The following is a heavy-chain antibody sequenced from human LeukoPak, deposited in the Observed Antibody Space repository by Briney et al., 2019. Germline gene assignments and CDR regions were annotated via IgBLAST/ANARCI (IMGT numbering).Heavy chain of an antibody. V-gene: IGHV3-48*01. Sequence: VGSLRLSCAASGFTFSNYGMDWVRQAPGKGLEWLSYISSSSSSIYYADSVKGRFTISRDNAKNSLFLQMNSLRAEDTAVYYCARGGAARPDYWGQGTLVTVSS. J-gene: IGHJ4*02. CDR1: GFTFSNYG. CDR2: ISSSSSSI. D-gene: IGHD6-6*01. CDR3: ARGGAARPDY.